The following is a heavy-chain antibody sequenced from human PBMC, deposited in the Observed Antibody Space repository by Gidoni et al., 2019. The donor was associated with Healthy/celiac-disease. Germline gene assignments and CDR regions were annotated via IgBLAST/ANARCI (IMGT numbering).Heavy chain of an antibody. Sequence: EVQLVESGGGLVQPGRSLRLSCAASGFTFDDYAMHWVRQAPGKGLEWVSGISWNSGSIGYADSVKGRFTIARDNAKNSLYLQMNRLRAEDTALYYCAKEMVQGDYYYYGMDVWGQGTTVTVSS. D-gene: IGHD3-10*01. CDR2: ISWNSGSI. CDR3: AKEMVQGDYYYYGMDV. J-gene: IGHJ6*02. CDR1: GFTFDDYA. V-gene: IGHV3-9*01.